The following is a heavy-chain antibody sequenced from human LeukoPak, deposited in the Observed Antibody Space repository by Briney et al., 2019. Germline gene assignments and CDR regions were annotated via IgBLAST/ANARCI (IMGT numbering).Heavy chain of an antibody. Sequence: PGGSLGLSCAASGFTFSSYAMSWVRQAPGKGLEWVSAISGSGGSTYYADSVKGRFTISRDNSKNTLYLQMNSLRAEDTAVYYCAKDHIVVVVAATTFDYWGQGTLVTVSS. CDR3: AKDHIVVVVAATTFDY. CDR2: ISGSGGST. V-gene: IGHV3-23*01. J-gene: IGHJ4*02. CDR1: GFTFSSYA. D-gene: IGHD2-15*01.